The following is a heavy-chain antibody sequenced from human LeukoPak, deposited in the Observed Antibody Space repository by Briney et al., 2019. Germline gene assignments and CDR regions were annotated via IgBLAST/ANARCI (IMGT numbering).Heavy chain of an antibody. CDR1: GFSFRRYN. Sequence: GESLKISCITSGFSFRRYNMAWVRQAPGKGLEWLATFAWDESAIEYADSVRGRFTISRDNAKNSVHLQMTGLRAEDTAVYFCVTEFWYRFDYWGQGLLVTVSS. J-gene: IGHJ4*02. D-gene: IGHD3-3*01. V-gene: IGHV3-7*01. CDR3: VTEFWYRFDY. CDR2: FAWDESAI.